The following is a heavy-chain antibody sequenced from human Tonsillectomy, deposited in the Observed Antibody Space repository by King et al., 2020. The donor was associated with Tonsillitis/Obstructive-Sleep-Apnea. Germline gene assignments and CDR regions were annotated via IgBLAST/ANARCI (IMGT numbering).Heavy chain of an antibody. V-gene: IGHV4-34*01. Sequence: VQLQQWGAGLLKPSETLSLTCAVSGGSFSGYYWSWIRQPPGKGLEWIGEINHSGSTNYSPSLKSRVTISIDTSKNQFSMKLTSLTAADTAVKYCSMGEVEASTIYYDYALDVWGQGTTVTVSS. D-gene: IGHD1-26*01. CDR3: SMGEVEASTIYYDYALDV. J-gene: IGHJ6*02. CDR2: INHSGST. CDR1: GGSFSGYY.